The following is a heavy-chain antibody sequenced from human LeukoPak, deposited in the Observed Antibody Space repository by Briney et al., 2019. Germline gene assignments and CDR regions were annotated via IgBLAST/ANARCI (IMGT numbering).Heavy chain of an antibody. D-gene: IGHD5-24*01. CDR2: ISAYNGNT. CDR1: GYTFTSYG. V-gene: IGHV1-18*01. J-gene: IGHJ4*02. Sequence: GASVKVSCKASGYTFTSYGISWVRPAPGQGVEWMGWISAYNGNTNYAQKLQGRVTMTTDTSTSTAYMELRSLRSDDTAVYYCARDAYVEMATIVDYWGQGTLVTVSS. CDR3: ARDAYVEMATIVDY.